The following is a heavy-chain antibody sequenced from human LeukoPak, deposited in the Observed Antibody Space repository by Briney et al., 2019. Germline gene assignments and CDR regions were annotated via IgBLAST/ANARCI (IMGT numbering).Heavy chain of an antibody. J-gene: IGHJ4*02. V-gene: IGHV3-30*02. CDR1: GFTFSSYG. CDR3: AKLFGSWSCSGGSCYLDY. CDR2: IRYDGSNK. D-gene: IGHD2-15*01. Sequence: PGGSLRLSCAASGFTFSSYGMHWVRQAPGKGLEWVAFIRYDGSNKYYADSVKGRFTISRDNSKNTLYLQMNSLRAEDTAVYYCAKLFGSWSCSGGSCYLDYWGQGTLVTVSS.